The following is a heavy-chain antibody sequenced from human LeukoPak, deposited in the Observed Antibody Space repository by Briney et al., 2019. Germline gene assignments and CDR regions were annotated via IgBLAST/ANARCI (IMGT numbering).Heavy chain of an antibody. CDR1: GGSISSSSYY. D-gene: IGHD2-2*01. Sequence: SETLSLTCTVSGGSISSSSYYWGWIRQPPGKGLEWIGSIYYSGSTYYNPSLKSRVTISVDTSMNQFSLKLSSVTAADTAVYYCARAGYCSSTSCSLDYWGQGTLVTVSS. J-gene: IGHJ4*02. CDR2: IYYSGST. V-gene: IGHV4-39*07. CDR3: ARAGYCSSTSCSLDY.